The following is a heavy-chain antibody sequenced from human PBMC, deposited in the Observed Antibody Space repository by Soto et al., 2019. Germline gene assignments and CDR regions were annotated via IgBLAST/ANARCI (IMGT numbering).Heavy chain of an antibody. J-gene: IGHJ1*01. CDR2: IYHSGST. Sequence: SETLSLTCAVSSGSISSSNWWSWVRQPPGKGLEWIGEIYHSGSTNYNPSLKSRVTISVDKSKNQFSLKLSSVTAADTAVYYCARLEGQAGTFQHWGQGTLVTVSS. CDR1: SGSISSSNW. D-gene: IGHD1-1*01. CDR3: ARLEGQAGTFQH. V-gene: IGHV4-4*02.